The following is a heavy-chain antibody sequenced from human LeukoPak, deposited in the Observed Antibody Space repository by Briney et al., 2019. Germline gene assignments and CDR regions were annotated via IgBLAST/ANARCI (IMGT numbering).Heavy chain of an antibody. CDR1: GGSISSSSYY. CDR3: ARHRLCVPAQCDYFDY. J-gene: IGHJ4*02. V-gene: IGHV4-39*01. Sequence: KPSETLSLTCTVSGGSISSSSYYWGWIRQPPGKGLEWIGSIYHSGSTYYNPSLKSRVTISVDTSKNQFSLKLSSVTAADTAVYYCARHRLCVPAQCDYFDYWGQGTLVTVSS. D-gene: IGHD2-21*01. CDR2: IYHSGST.